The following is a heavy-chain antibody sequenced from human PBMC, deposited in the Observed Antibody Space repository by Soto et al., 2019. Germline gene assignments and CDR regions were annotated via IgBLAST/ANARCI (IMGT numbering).Heavy chain of an antibody. CDR3: AKPFVGEGLLVSDY. V-gene: IGHV3-30*18. D-gene: IGHD2-8*02. Sequence: QVHLVESGGGVVQPGRSLRLSCVASAFSFRHNAMHWVRQAPGKGLEWVAIISFDGSDKYYADSVKGRFTISRDNSKNTLYLQMNSLRVEDTAVYYCAKPFVGEGLLVSDYWGQGTLVTVSS. J-gene: IGHJ4*02. CDR2: ISFDGSDK. CDR1: AFSFRHNA.